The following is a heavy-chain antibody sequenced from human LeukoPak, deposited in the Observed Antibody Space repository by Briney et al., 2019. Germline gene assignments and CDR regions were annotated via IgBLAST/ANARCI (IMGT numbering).Heavy chain of an antibody. CDR3: AKMRTPTAHSGAAFDI. V-gene: IGHV3-30*18. J-gene: IGHJ3*02. Sequence: GGSLRLSCAASGFTFSSYGMHWVRQAPGKGLEWVAVISYDGSNKYYADSVKGRFTISRDNSKNTLNLQMNSLRAEDTAVYYCAKMRTPTAHSGAAFDIWGQGTMVTVSS. CDR2: ISYDGSNK. CDR1: GFTFSSYG. D-gene: IGHD6-19*01.